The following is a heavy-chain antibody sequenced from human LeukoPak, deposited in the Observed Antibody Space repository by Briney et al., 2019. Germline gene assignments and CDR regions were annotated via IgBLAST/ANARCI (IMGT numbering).Heavy chain of an antibody. Sequence: GESLKISCQGSGYSFTSYWIGWVRQMPGKGLEWMGIIYPGDSDTRYSPSFQGQVTISADKSISTAYLQWSSLKASDTAMYYCASRANYCSSTSCYYYGMDVWGQGTTVTVSS. V-gene: IGHV5-51*01. CDR3: ASRANYCSSTSCYYYGMDV. CDR1: GYSFTSYW. J-gene: IGHJ6*02. CDR2: IYPGDSDT. D-gene: IGHD2-2*01.